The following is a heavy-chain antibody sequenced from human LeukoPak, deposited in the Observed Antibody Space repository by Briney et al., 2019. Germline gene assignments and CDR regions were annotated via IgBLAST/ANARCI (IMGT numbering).Heavy chain of an antibody. Sequence: PGGSLRLSCAASGFTFSSYWMNWVRQAPGKGLEWLANIKQDGSEKYYVDSVKGRFTISRDNAKNSLYLQMNSLRAEDTAVYYCARELLGHGYNSGDFDYWGQGTLVTVSS. CDR2: IKQDGSEK. D-gene: IGHD5-24*01. CDR3: ARELLGHGYNSGDFDY. CDR1: GFTFSSYW. V-gene: IGHV3-7*01. J-gene: IGHJ4*02.